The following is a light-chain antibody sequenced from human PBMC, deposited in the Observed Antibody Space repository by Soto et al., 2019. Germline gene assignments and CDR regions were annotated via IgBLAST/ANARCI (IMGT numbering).Light chain of an antibody. V-gene: IGKV3-15*01. CDR2: GAS. CDR3: QQYNNWPPLT. CDR1: QSVSSN. Sequence: EIVMTQSPATLSVSPGERATLSCRASQSVSSNLAWYQQKPGQAPRLLIYGASTRATGISASFSGSESGTEFTLTISSTQSEDFAVYYCQQYNNWPPLTFGGGTKVEIK. J-gene: IGKJ4*01.